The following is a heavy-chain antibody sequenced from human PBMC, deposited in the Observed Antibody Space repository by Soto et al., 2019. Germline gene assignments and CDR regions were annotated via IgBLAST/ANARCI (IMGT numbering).Heavy chain of an antibody. CDR3: ATGGLGITMVRGVTYSTRSKAFYFDY. Sequence: ASVKVSCKVSGYTLTELSMHWVRQAPGKGLEWMGGFDPEDGETIYAQKFQGRVTMTEDTSTDTAYMELSSLRSEDTAVYYCATGGLGITMVRGVTYSTRSKAFYFDYWGQGTLVTVSS. CDR1: GYTLTELS. CDR2: FDPEDGET. V-gene: IGHV1-24*01. D-gene: IGHD3-10*01. J-gene: IGHJ4*02.